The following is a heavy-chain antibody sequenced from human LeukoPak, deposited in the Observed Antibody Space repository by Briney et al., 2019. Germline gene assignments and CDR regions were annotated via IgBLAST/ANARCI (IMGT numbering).Heavy chain of an antibody. CDR1: GFTVSNNH. CDR2: IYSGGST. CDR3: ARDGSFYGSVNYVMDV. Sequence: GGSLRLSCAASGFTVSNNHMSWVRQAPGKGLEWVSDIYSGGSTYYADSVKGRFTISRDNPKNTLYLQMNNLRPEDTAVYYCARDGSFYGSVNYVMDVWGQGTTVTVSS. D-gene: IGHD3-10*01. J-gene: IGHJ6*02. V-gene: IGHV3-53*01.